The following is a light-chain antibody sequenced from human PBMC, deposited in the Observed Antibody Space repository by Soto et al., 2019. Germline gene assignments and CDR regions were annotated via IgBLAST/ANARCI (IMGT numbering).Light chain of an antibody. CDR1: QSISSN. CDR2: TAA. Sequence: DIQMTQSPSSLSASVGDSVTITCRASQSISSNLNWYQQNPGKAPKRLIYTAASLQSGVPSRFSCSGSGTDFALTTASLQLEDFATYYRQQCNCRPPTLGQGTKVEIK. V-gene: IGKV1-39*01. CDR3: QQCNCRPPT. J-gene: IGKJ1*01.